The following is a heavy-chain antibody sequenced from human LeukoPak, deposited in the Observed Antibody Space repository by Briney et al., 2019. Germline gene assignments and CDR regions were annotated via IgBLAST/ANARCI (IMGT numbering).Heavy chain of an antibody. V-gene: IGHV1-18*01. CDR3: ARFPWYGSGSHYFDY. Sequence: ASVKVSCKASGYTFTSYGISWVRQAPGQGLEWMGWISAYNGNTNYAQKLQGRVTITADKSTSTAYMELSSLRSEDTAVYYCARFPWYGSGSHYFDYWGQGTLVTVSS. D-gene: IGHD3-10*01. CDR1: GYTFTSYG. CDR2: ISAYNGNT. J-gene: IGHJ4*02.